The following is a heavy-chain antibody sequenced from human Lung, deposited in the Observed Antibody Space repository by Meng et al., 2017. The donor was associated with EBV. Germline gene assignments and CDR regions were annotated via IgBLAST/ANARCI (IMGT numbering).Heavy chain of an antibody. D-gene: IGHD2/OR15-2a*01. Sequence: QVQPAQSGSELKKPGATVKVSCKASGYTFSTYTINWVRQAHGRGLEWMGWISTNTGTPTYTQGFTGRFVFSLDTSVSTAYLQISSLKAEDTAVYYCARGGNFDPWGQGTLVTVSS. CDR3: ARGGNFDP. J-gene: IGHJ5*02. CDR2: ISTNTGTP. CDR1: GYTFSTYT. V-gene: IGHV7-4-1*02.